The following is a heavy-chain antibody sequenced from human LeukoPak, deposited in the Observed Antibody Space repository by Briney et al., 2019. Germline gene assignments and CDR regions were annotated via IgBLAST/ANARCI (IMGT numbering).Heavy chain of an antibody. V-gene: IGHV4-34*01. J-gene: IGHJ3*02. CDR3: AXVVKRPHIVVXTTSFXI. CDR2: INHSGST. Sequence: SETLSLTCAFYGGSFSGYYWSWIRQPPGKGLEWIGEINHSGSTNYNPSLKSRVTISVDTSKNQFSLKLSSVTAADTAVYYCAXVVKRPHIVVXTTSFXIWGQGTMVXXXX. CDR1: GGSFSGYY. D-gene: IGHD2-21*02.